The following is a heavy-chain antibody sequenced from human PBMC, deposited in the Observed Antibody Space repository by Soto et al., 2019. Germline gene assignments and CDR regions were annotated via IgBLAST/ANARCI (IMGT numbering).Heavy chain of an antibody. J-gene: IGHJ4*02. V-gene: IGHV3-11*06. D-gene: IGHD6-13*01. CDR3: ARYGVGIAAAGTWDY. CDR2: ISSSSSYT. CDR1: GFTFSDYY. Sequence: LRLSCAASGFTFSDYYMSWIRQAPGKGLEWVSYISSSSSYTNYADSVKGRFTISRDNAKNSLYLQMNSLRAEDTAVYYCARYGVGIAAAGTWDYWGQGTLVTVSS.